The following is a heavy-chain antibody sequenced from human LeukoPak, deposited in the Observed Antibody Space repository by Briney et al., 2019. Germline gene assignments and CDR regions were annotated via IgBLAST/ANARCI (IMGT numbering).Heavy chain of an antibody. Sequence: PSETLSLTCAVYGGSFSGYYWSWIRQPPGKGLEWIGEINHSGSTNYNPSLKSRVTISVDTSKNQFSLKLSSVTAADTAVYYCARVPAVGIAARPGYGIFDYWGQGTLVTVSS. J-gene: IGHJ4*02. D-gene: IGHD6-6*01. CDR3: ARVPAVGIAARPGYGIFDY. V-gene: IGHV4-34*01. CDR2: INHSGST. CDR1: GGSFSGYY.